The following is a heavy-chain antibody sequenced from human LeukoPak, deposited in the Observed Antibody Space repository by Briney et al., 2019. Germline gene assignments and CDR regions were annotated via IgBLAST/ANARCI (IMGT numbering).Heavy chain of an antibody. CDR3: ARGWGSLDWFDP. D-gene: IGHD1-1*01. Sequence: SETLSLTCTVPGGSISSYYWSWVRQPPGKGLEWIGYIYYSGSTNYNPSLKSRVTISVDTSKKQFSLKLSSVTAADTAVYYCARGWGSLDWFDPWGQGTLVTVSS. V-gene: IGHV4-59*01. J-gene: IGHJ5*02. CDR1: GGSISSYY. CDR2: IYYSGST.